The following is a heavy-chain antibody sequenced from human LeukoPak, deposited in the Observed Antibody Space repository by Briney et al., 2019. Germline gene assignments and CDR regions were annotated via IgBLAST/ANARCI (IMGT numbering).Heavy chain of an antibody. Sequence: ASVKVSCKASGYTFTGYYLHWVRQAPGQGLEWMGWINPNSGGTNYAQKFQGRVTMTRDTSTSTAYMELSGLRSDDTAVYYCAKDYGGNLVYFDYWGQGTLVTVSS. J-gene: IGHJ4*02. V-gene: IGHV1-2*02. CDR3: AKDYGGNLVYFDY. CDR2: INPNSGGT. CDR1: GYTFTGYY. D-gene: IGHD4-23*01.